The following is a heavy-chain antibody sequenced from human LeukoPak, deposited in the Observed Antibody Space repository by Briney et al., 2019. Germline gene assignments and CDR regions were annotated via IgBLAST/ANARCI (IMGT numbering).Heavy chain of an antibody. CDR2: ISGSGAST. CDR3: ARAFLLGDAFDI. D-gene: IGHD2-15*01. J-gene: IGHJ3*02. V-gene: IGHV3-23*01. CDR1: GFTFSSYA. Sequence: GGSLRLSCAASGFTFSSYAMSWVRQAPGGGLEWVSAISGSGASTYYADSVKGRFTISRDNAKNSLYLQMNSLRAEDTAVYYCARAFLLGDAFDIWGQGTMVTVSS.